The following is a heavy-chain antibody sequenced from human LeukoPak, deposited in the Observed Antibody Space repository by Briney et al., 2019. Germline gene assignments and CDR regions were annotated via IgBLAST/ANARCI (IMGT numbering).Heavy chain of an antibody. CDR1: GFTFSSYA. CDR3: AKGVQLWFAYHFDC. D-gene: IGHD5-18*01. CDR2: IGGRDDTGYNT. J-gene: IGHJ4*02. V-gene: IGHV3-23*01. Sequence: PGGSLRVSCVASGFTFSSYAMNWFRQAPGKGLEWVAAIGGRDDTGYNTYYADSVEGRFTISKDNSKNTLDLQMNSLRAEDTAVYYCAKGVQLWFAYHFDCWGQGTLVTVSS.